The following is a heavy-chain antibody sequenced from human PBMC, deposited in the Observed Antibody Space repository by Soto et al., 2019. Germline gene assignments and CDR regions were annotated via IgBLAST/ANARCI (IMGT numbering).Heavy chain of an antibody. CDR2: ISPYNGNT. CDR1: GYTFISYG. CDR3: ARDQTKWLTDAFDI. J-gene: IGHJ3*02. Sequence: HVQLVQSGAEVKKPGASLKVSCKASGYTFISYGVSWGRQAPGQGLEWLGWISPYNGNTNYAQKVQGRITITTDTSTSTVYMDLRSLRTDDTAVYYCARDQTKWLTDAFDIWGQGTMVVVSS. D-gene: IGHD5-12*01. V-gene: IGHV1-18*01.